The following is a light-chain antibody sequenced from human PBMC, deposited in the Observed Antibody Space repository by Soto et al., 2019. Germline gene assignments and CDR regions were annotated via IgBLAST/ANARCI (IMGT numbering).Light chain of an antibody. J-gene: IGLJ1*01. CDR2: QVT. CDR1: SSDFDIYKY. CDR3: RSYTSSINYV. Sequence: QSALTQPASVSGSPGQSITISCTGTSSDFDIYKYVSWYQQHPGKAPKLMIYQVTNRPSGVSNRFSGSTSGNTASLTISGLQAEDEADYYCRSYTSSINYVFGTGTKLTVL. V-gene: IGLV2-14*01.